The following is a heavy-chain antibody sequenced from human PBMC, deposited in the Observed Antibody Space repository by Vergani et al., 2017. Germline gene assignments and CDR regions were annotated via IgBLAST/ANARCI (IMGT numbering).Heavy chain of an antibody. CDR3: AKHFRGWGIDY. V-gene: IGHV3-30*02. Sequence: QVQLVESGGGVVQRGGSLRLSCATFGFTLSNYDMPWIRPGPGKGLEFVAFIQFDGSNQYYADSVKGRFTLSRDFSKNTLYLQMNSLRTDDTATYYCAKHFRGWGIDYWGQRAQVIVSS. CDR1: GFTLSNYD. CDR2: IQFDGSNQ. J-gene: IGHJ4*02. D-gene: IGHD3-16*01.